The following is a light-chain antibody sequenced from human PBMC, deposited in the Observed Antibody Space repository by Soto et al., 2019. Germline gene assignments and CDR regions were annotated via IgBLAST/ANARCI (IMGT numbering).Light chain of an antibody. J-gene: IGKJ1*01. CDR3: QQYNNSWT. V-gene: IGKV1-5*03. Sequence: DIQMTQSPSTLSASVGDRVTITCRASQSISSWLAWYQQKPGKAPKLLIYKASSLESGVPSRFSGSGSGTEFTLTISSLQPVDFATYYCQQYNNSWTFGQGTKVEIK. CDR1: QSISSW. CDR2: KAS.